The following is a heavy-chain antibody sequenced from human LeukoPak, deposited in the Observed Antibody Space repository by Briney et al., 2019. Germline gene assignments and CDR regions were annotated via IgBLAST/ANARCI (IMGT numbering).Heavy chain of an antibody. Sequence: QPGGSLRLSCAASGFTFSSYAMSWVRQAPGKGLEWVSAISGSGGSTYYADSVKGGFTISRDNSKNTLYLQMNSLRAEDTAVYYCANDCSGGSCYPYYFDYWGQGTLVTVSS. CDR3: ANDCSGGSCYPYYFDY. J-gene: IGHJ4*02. V-gene: IGHV3-23*01. CDR2: ISGSGGST. D-gene: IGHD2-15*01. CDR1: GFTFSSYA.